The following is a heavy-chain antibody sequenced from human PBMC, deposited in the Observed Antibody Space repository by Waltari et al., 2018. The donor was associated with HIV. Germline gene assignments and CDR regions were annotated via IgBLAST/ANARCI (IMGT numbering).Heavy chain of an antibody. D-gene: IGHD6-13*01. V-gene: IGHV2-5*01. J-gene: IGHJ4*02. Sequence: QITLKESGPTLVKPTQTLTLTCTFSGFSVATSGVGVGGIRQPPGKALEWLALIYWNDDKRYSPSLGSRLTISKDTSKNQVVLTMTNMDPVDTATYYCAHRRAGYSSGWYTRGFDYWGQGTLVTVSS. CDR2: IYWNDDK. CDR1: GFSVATSGVG. CDR3: AHRRAGYSSGWYTRGFDY.